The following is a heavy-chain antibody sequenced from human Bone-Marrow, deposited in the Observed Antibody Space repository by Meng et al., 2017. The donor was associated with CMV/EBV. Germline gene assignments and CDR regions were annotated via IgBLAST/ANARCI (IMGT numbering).Heavy chain of an antibody. V-gene: IGHV4-39*01. CDR1: GGSISSSSYY. CDR2: IYYSGST. Sequence: GPLRLSCTVSGGSISSSSYYWGWIRQPPGKGLEWIGSIYYSGSTYYNPSLKSRVTISVDTSKNQFSLKLSSVTAADTAVYYCARRDSNYLNWFDPWGQGTLVTVSS. CDR3: ARRDSNYLNWFDP. D-gene: IGHD4-11*01. J-gene: IGHJ5*02.